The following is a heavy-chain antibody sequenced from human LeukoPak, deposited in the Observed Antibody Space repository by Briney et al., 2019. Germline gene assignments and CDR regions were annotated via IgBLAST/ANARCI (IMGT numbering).Heavy chain of an antibody. Sequence: GESLKISCKGSGYRFTSYWIAWVRPMPGNGLEWMGIIYPGDSNTRYSPSFQGQVTISADKSISTAFLHWSSLRASDTAMYYCARPRGFALNDASDIWGQGTMVTVSS. J-gene: IGHJ3*02. CDR2: IYPGDSNT. CDR3: ARPRGFALNDASDI. CDR1: GYRFTSYW. V-gene: IGHV5-51*01. D-gene: IGHD3-10*01.